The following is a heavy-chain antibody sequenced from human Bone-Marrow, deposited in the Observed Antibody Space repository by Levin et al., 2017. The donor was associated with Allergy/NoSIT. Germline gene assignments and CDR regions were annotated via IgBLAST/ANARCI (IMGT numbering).Heavy chain of an antibody. J-gene: IGHJ4*01. CDR1: GFTFSTYG. V-gene: IGHV3-21*01. CDR2: ISGSSSYI. Sequence: GGSLRLSCAASGFTFSTYGMNWVRQAPGKGLEWVSYISGSSSYIYYADSVKGRFTISRVNAKDSLFLQINSLRADDTAVYYCTRDLTNLNPADDYWGQGTLVTVSS. CDR3: TRDLTNLNPADDY. D-gene: IGHD1-1*01.